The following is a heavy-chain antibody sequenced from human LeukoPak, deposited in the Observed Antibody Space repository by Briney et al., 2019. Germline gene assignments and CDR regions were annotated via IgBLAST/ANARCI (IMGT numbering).Heavy chain of an antibody. V-gene: IGHV4-4*07. J-gene: IGHJ6*03. CDR1: GGSISSYY. CDR2: IYTSGST. D-gene: IGHD2-15*01. CDR3: ARDPAGVVVAATTKKLRYYMDV. Sequence: PSETLSLTCTVSGGSISSYYWSWIRQPAGKGLEWIGRIYTSGSTNYNPSLKSRVTMSVDTSKNQFSLKLSSVTAADTAVYYCARDPAGVVVAATTKKLRYYMDVWGKGTTVTVSS.